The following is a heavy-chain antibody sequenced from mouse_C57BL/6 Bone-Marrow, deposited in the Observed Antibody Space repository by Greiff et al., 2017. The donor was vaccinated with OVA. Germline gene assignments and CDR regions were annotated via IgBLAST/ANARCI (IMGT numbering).Heavy chain of an antibody. CDR3: ARETAQATHFDY. CDR1: GFTFSSYA. V-gene: IGHV5-4*01. J-gene: IGHJ2*01. Sequence: EVMLVESGGGLVKPGGSLKLSCAASGFTFSSYAMSWVRQTPEKRLEWVATISDGGSYTYYPDNVKGRFPISRDNAKNNLYLQMSHLKSEDTAMYYCARETAQATHFDYWGQGTTLTVSS. CDR2: ISDGGSYT. D-gene: IGHD3-2*02.